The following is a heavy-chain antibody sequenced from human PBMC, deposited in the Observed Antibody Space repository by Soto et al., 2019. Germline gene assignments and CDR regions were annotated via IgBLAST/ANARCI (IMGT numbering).Heavy chain of an antibody. D-gene: IGHD3-22*01. CDR3: ARTYYYDSSGYYQQTNFDY. CDR1: GGSFSGYY. J-gene: IGHJ4*02. Sequence: SETLSLTCAVYGGSFSGYYWSRIRQPPGKGLEWIGEINHSGSTNYNPSLKSRVTISVDTSKNQFSLKLSSVTAADTAVYYCARTYYYDSSGYYQQTNFDYWGQGTLVTVST. CDR2: INHSGST. V-gene: IGHV4-34*01.